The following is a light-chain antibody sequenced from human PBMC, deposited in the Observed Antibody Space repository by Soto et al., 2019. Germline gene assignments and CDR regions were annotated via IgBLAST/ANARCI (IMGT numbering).Light chain of an antibody. J-gene: IGKJ1*01. CDR1: QSVSSN. V-gene: IGKV3-15*01. CDR2: GAS. CDR3: QQYNNWPKT. Sequence: EIVMTQSPATLSVSPGERATLSCRASQSVSSNLAWYQQKPGQAPRLLIYGASTRATGIPARFSGSGCGTEFTLTISSLQSEDFAVYYCQQYNNWPKTFGQGTKV.